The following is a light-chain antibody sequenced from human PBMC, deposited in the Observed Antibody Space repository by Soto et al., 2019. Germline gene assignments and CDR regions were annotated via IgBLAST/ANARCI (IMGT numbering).Light chain of an antibody. V-gene: IGKV3-20*01. J-gene: IGKJ4*01. CDR2: AAS. Sequence: DIVLTQSPATLSLSPGERATLSCRASQSFRSSYLAWYQQRPGQAPRLLLYAASRRATGIPDRFSGSGSGTDFTLTISRLEPEDYAVYYCQQYGSSPGFTFGGGTKVEIK. CDR1: QSFRSSY. CDR3: QQYGSSPGFT.